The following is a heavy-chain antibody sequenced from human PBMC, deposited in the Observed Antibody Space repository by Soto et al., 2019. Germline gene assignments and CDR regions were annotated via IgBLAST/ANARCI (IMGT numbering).Heavy chain of an antibody. CDR3: ARDIRKPTTVVTPWYYYYGMDV. CDR2: IWYDGSNK. V-gene: IGHV3-33*01. CDR1: GFTFSSYG. Sequence: GGSLRLSCAASGFTFSSYGMHWVRQAPGKGLEWVAVIWYDGSNKYYADSVKGRFTISRDNSKNTLYLQMNSLRAEDTAVYYCARDIRKPTTVVTPWYYYYGMDVWGQGTTVTVSS. D-gene: IGHD4-17*01. J-gene: IGHJ6*02.